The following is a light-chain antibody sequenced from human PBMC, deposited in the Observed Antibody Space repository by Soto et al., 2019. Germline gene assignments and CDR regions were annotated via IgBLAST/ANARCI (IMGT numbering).Light chain of an antibody. CDR3: IQHNTYPRT. CDR1: QGISSY. V-gene: IGKV1-9*01. J-gene: IGKJ1*01. Sequence: DIQLTQSPSFLSASVGDRVTITCRASQGISSYLAWYQQKPGKAPKLLIYAACTLQSGVPSRFSGSGSGTEFTLTISSLQPEDFATYYCIQHNTYPRTFGQGSKVEI. CDR2: AAC.